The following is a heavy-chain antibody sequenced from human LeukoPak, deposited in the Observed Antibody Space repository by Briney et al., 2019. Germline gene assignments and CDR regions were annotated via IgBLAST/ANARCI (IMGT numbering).Heavy chain of an antibody. V-gene: IGHV3-21*01. CDR1: GFTFSSYS. D-gene: IGHD6-19*01. CDR3: ARDRNIAVAGPPNDY. CDR2: ISSSSSYI. Sequence: GGSLRLSCAASGFTFSSYSMNWVRQAPGKGLGWVSSISSSSSYIYYADSVKGRFTISRDKAKNTLYLPMNSLTAEATAVYYCARDRNIAVAGPPNDYWGQGTLVTVSS. J-gene: IGHJ4*02.